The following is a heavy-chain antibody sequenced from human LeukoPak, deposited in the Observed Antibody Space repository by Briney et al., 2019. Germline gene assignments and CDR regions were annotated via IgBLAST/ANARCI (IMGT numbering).Heavy chain of an antibody. V-gene: IGHV3-43*01. CDR2: INRDGGVT. CDR1: GFTFDDYT. CDR3: TKADDSSGYLPAQ. D-gene: IGHD3-22*01. J-gene: IGHJ4*02. Sequence: GGSLRLSCVASGFTFDDYTMHWVRQAPGKGLEWVSLINRDGGVTKYGGSVKGRFAISRGNNKNSLSLQMNSLRPEDTAVYYCTKADDSSGYLPAQWGQGTLVTASS.